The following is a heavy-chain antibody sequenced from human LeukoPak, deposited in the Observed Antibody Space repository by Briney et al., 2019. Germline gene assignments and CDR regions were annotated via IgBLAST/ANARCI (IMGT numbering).Heavy chain of an antibody. J-gene: IGHJ6*02. CDR3: ARDARYNIDV. Sequence: GGSLRLSCAASGFTFSDYWMHWVRLAPGKGLVWVSRIISDGTSATYADFVKGRFTMSRDNAKNTLYLEMNSLRADDTAVYFCARDARYNIDVWGQGTTVTVSS. CDR1: GFTFSDYW. V-gene: IGHV3-74*01. CDR2: IISDGTSA. D-gene: IGHD3-9*01.